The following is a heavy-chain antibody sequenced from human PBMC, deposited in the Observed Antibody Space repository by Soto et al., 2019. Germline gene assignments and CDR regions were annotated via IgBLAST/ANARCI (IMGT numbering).Heavy chain of an antibody. V-gene: IGHV1-18*01. D-gene: IGHD3-3*01. CDR2: ISAYNGNT. Sequence: ASVKVSCKASGGTFSSYTISWVRQAPGQGLEWMGWISAYNGNTNYAQKLQGRVTMTTDTSTSTAYMELRSLRSDDTAVYYCARDSPYYDFWSGHSSPKPGFDYWGQGTLVTVSS. CDR3: ARDSPYYDFWSGHSSPKPGFDY. CDR1: GGTFSSYT. J-gene: IGHJ4*02.